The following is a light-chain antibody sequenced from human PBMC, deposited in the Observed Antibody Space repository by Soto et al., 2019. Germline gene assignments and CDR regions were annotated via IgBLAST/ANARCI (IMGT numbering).Light chain of an antibody. CDR1: QSVSSNY. V-gene: IGKV3-20*01. J-gene: IGKJ4*01. CDR3: QQYGSSPPLT. CDR2: GAS. Sequence: EIVLTQSPGTLSLSPGERAALSCRASQSVSSNYLAWYQQKAGQAPRLLIYGASSRATGVPDRFSGSGSGTDFTLTISKLEPEDFALYYCQQYGSSPPLTFGEGTKVEIK.